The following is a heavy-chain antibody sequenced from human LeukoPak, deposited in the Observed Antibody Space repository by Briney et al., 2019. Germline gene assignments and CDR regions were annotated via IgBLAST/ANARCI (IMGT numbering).Heavy chain of an antibody. J-gene: IGHJ5*02. V-gene: IGHV5-51*01. CDR2: IYPGDSDT. CDR3: ARLRAEFGDVVDP. CDR1: GYSFTSYW. Sequence: GGSLKISCKGSGYSFTSYWIGWVRQMPGKGLEWMGIIYPGDSDTRYSPSFQGQVTISADKSISTAYLQWSSLKASDTAMYYCARLRAEFGDVVDPWGQGTLVTVSS. D-gene: IGHD3-10*01.